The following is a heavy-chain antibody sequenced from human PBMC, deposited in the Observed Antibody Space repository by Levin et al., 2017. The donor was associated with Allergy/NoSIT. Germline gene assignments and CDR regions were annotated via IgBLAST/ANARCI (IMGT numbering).Heavy chain of an antibody. CDR2: IKQDGSVK. V-gene: IGHV3-7*01. J-gene: IGHJ4*02. D-gene: IGHD2-21*02. Sequence: ETLSLTCAASGFTFTSYWMSWVRQAPGKGLEWLASIKQDGSVKQYVDSVKGRFTISRDNAKNSLYLQMNSLRAEDTALYYCARYCRASDCSLWGQGTLVTVSP. CDR1: GFTFTSYW. CDR3: ARYCRASDCSL.